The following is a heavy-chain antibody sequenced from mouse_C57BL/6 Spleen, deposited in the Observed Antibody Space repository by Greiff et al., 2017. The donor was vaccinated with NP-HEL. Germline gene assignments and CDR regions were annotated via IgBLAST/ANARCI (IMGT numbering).Heavy chain of an antibody. Sequence: VQLKESGPGLVKPSQSLSLTCSVTGYSITSGYYWNWIRQFPGNKLEWMGYISYDGSNNYNPSLKNRISITRDTSKNQFFLKLNSVTTEDTATYYCASAITTVVAYYFDYWGQGTTLTVSS. J-gene: IGHJ2*01. V-gene: IGHV3-6*01. D-gene: IGHD1-1*01. CDR3: ASAITTVVAYYFDY. CDR2: ISYDGSN. CDR1: GYSITSGYY.